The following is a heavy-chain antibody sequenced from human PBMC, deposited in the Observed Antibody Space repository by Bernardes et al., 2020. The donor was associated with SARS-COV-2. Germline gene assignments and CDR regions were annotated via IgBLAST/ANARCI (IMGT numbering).Heavy chain of an antibody. V-gene: IGHV3-7*01. CDR1: GFTFSSYW. D-gene: IGHD4-4*01. CDR3: AKDYSVIGQAVYYYGLDG. J-gene: IGHJ6*02. Sequence: GGSLRLSCAASGFTFSSYWMSWVRQAPGKGLEWVANIKGDGSQRSSVDSVRGRFTISRDNAKNLLYLQMNSLRAEDTAVYYCAKDYSVIGQAVYYYGLDGWGQGTTVTVSS. CDR2: IKGDGSQR.